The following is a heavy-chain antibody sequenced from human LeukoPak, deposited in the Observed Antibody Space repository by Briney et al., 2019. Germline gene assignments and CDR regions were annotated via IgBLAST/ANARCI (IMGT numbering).Heavy chain of an antibody. CDR1: GFTFSSYA. V-gene: IGHV3-23*01. CDR3: AKDGSYFSGYDEN. J-gene: IGHJ4*02. Sequence: LGGSLRLSCAASGFTFSSYAMSWVRRAPGKGLEWVSAISGSGGSTYYADSVKGRFTISRDNSKNTLYLQMNSLRAEDTAVYYCAKDGSYFSGYDENWGQGTLVTVSS. D-gene: IGHD5-12*01. CDR2: ISGSGGST.